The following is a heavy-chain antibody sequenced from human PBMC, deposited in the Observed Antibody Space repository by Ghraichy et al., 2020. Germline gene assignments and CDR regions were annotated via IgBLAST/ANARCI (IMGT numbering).Heavy chain of an antibody. CDR1: GATLSDYY. Sequence: SETLSLTCDVSGATLSDYYSTWIRQPPGKGLEWIGEIDHRGGTDSNPSLQSRVSISVDTSQNQLSLKLRSVTAADTSVYYCASITRAGAFDFWGHGSLVTDS. J-gene: IGHJ5*01. CDR2: IDHRGGT. CDR3: ASITRAGAFDF. D-gene: IGHD4/OR15-4a*01. V-gene: IGHV4-34*08.